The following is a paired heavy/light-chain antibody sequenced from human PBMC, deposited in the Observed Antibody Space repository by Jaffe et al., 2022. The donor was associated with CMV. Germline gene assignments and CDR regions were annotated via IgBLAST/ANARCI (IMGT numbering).Heavy chain of an antibody. J-gene: IGHJ3*02. CDR2: IYWNDDK. CDR3: AHRNRYYDSSGYYRDAFDI. D-gene: IGHD3-22*01. CDR1: GFSLSTSGVG. V-gene: IGHV2-5*01. Sequence: QITLKESGPTLVKPTQTLTLTCTFSGFSLSTSGVGVGWIRQPPGKALEWLALIYWNDDKRYSPSLKSRLTITKDTSKNQVVLTMTNMDPVDTATYYCAHRNRYYDSSGYYRDAFDIWGQGTMVTVSS.
Light chain of an antibody. CDR3: QQYYSTRYT. V-gene: IGKV1-NL1*01. Sequence: DIQMTQSPSSLSASVGDRVTITCRASQGISNSLAWYQQKPGKAPKLLLYAASRLESGVPSRFSGSGSGTDYTLTISSLQPEDFATYYCQQYYSTRYTFGQGTKLEIK. CDR1: QGISNS. CDR2: AAS. J-gene: IGKJ2*01.